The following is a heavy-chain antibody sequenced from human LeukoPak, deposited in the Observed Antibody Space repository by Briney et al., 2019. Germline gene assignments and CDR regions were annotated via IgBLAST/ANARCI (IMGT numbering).Heavy chain of an antibody. V-gene: IGHV2-70*11. CDR1: GFSLSTSGMS. D-gene: IGHD6-19*01. J-gene: IGHJ6*02. Sequence: SGPALVKPTQTLTLTCTFSGFSLSTSGMSVSWIRQPPGKALEWLARIDWDDDKYYSTSLRTRLTISKDTSKDQVVLTMSNMDPVDTATYFCTRIQSLVVADNVYYYGVDVWGQGTTVTVSS. CDR2: IDWDDDK. CDR3: TRIQSLVVADNVYYYGVDV.